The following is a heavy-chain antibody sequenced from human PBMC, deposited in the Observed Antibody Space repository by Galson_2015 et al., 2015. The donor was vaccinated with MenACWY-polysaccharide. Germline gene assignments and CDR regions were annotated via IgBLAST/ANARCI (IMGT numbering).Heavy chain of an antibody. D-gene: IGHD5-12*01. CDR1: GDSIRTINY. V-gene: IGHV4-39*07. CDR2: IYYSGTT. J-gene: IGHJ5*02. Sequence: SETLSLTCTVSGDSIRTINYWGWIRQPPGKGLEWIGTIYYSGTTDYNPSLRSRVTMSVDLSKNQFSLKLTSVTAADTAVYWCARRGTWWQRGDDWLDPWGQGTLVTVSS. CDR3: ARRGTWWQRGDDWLDP.